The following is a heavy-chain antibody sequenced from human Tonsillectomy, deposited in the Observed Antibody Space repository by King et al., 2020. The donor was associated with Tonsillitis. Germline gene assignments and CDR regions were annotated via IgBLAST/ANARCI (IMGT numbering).Heavy chain of an antibody. V-gene: IGHV3-23*04. Sequence: VQLVESGGGLVQPGGSLRLSCAASRVTFSSYAMSWVRQAPGMGLEWVSGISGSGASTYYADSVKGRFTISRDNSKNTLYLQMNSLRAEDTAVYYCAKGPVEMSTKYFDSWGQGTLVTVSS. CDR1: RVTFSSYA. CDR2: ISGSGAST. J-gene: IGHJ4*02. CDR3: AKGPVEMSTKYFDS. D-gene: IGHD5-24*01.